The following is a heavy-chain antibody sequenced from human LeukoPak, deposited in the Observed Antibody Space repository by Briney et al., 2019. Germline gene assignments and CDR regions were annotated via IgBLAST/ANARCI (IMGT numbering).Heavy chain of an antibody. Sequence: ASVKVSCKASGYTFTGYYMHWVRQAPGQGLEWMGWINPNSGGTNYAQKFQGRVTMTRDTSSSTAYMELSRLRSDDTAVYYCARVHYDFWSGGIAFDIWGQGTMVTVSS. CDR3: ARVHYDFWSGGIAFDI. J-gene: IGHJ3*02. V-gene: IGHV1-2*02. CDR1: GYTFTGYY. D-gene: IGHD3-3*01. CDR2: INPNSGGT.